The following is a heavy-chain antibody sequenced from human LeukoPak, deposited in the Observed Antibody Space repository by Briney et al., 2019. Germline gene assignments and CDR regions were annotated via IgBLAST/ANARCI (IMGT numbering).Heavy chain of an antibody. D-gene: IGHD2-2*01. Sequence: SQTLSLTCDISGGSLFTNGVAWNWIRQSPSRGLEWLGRTYYGSKWSFEYALSVKSRITINADTSKSQFSLQLSSVTPEDTGVYYCARGKYTSFDTWGQGTLVTVSS. V-gene: IGHV6-1*01. CDR3: ARGKYTSFDT. J-gene: IGHJ4*02. CDR2: TYYGSKWSF. CDR1: GGSLFTNGVA.